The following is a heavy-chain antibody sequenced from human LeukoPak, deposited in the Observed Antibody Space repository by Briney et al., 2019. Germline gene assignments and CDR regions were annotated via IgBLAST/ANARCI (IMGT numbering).Heavy chain of an antibody. CDR2: MYYSGST. J-gene: IGHJ4*02. CDR1: GGSISSYY. Sequence: SETLSLTCTVSGGSISSYYWSWIRQPPGKGLEWIGYMYYSGSTNYNPSLKNRVTISVDTSKNQFSLKLSSVTAADTAVYYCARHPTTVTTPFDYWGQGTLVTVSS. CDR3: ARHPTTVTTPFDY. V-gene: IGHV4-59*08. D-gene: IGHD4-17*01.